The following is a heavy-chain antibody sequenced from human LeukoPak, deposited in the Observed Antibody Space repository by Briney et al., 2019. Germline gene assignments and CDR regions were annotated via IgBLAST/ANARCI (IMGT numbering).Heavy chain of an antibody. CDR2: ISSGVST. CDR3: AKGIVGATNNWFDP. V-gene: IGHV3-23*01. J-gene: IGHJ5*02. Sequence: GGSLRLSCVASGFTFSNYAMSWVRQAPGKGLEWVSAISSGVSTYYADSVRGRFTISRDNSKNTLYLQMNSLRAEDTAVYFCAKGIVGATNNWFDPWGQGTLVTVSS. D-gene: IGHD1-26*01. CDR1: GFTFSNYA.